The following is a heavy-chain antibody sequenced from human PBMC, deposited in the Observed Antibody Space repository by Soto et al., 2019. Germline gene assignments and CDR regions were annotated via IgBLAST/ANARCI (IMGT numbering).Heavy chain of an antibody. CDR3: ARQPLSGWLQYYFDY. V-gene: IGHV4-39*01. Sequence: PSETLSLTCTVSGGSISSSSYYWGWIRQPPGKGLEWIGSIYYSGSTYYNPSLKSRVTISVDTSKNQFSLKLSSVTAADTAVYYCARQPLSGWLQYYFDYWGQGTLVTVSS. J-gene: IGHJ4*02. CDR2: IYYSGST. D-gene: IGHD6-19*01. CDR1: GGSISSSSYY.